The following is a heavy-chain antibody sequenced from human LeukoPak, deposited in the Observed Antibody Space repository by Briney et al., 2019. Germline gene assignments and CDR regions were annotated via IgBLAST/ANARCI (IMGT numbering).Heavy chain of an antibody. CDR3: ARVFNGAYGSGKYYFDY. D-gene: IGHD3-10*01. CDR2: IYSGGST. J-gene: IGHJ4*02. V-gene: IGHV3-53*01. Sequence: PGGSLTLSCAASGFSVSTNYMSWVRQAPGKGLKWVSIIYSGGSTYYADSVKGRFTISRDNSKNTLSLQMNSLRAEDTAVYYCARVFNGAYGSGKYYFDYWGQGTLVTVSS. CDR1: GFSVSTNY.